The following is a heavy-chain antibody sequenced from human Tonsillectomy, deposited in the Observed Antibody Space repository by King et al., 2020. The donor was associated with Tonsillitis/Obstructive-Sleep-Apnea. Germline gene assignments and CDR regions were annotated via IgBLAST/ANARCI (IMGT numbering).Heavy chain of an antibody. J-gene: IGHJ4*02. D-gene: IGHD4-17*01. Sequence: QLQESGPGLVKPSQTLSLTCTVSGGSISSGGYYWSWIRPHPGKGLEWIGCIYYSGNTYYNPSLKSRLTISVDTSKNQFSLKLSSVTPADTAVYCCARRTAVKSFDYWGQGTLVTVSS. CDR3: ARRTAVKSFDY. CDR2: IYYSGNT. V-gene: IGHV4-31*03. CDR1: GGSISSGGYY.